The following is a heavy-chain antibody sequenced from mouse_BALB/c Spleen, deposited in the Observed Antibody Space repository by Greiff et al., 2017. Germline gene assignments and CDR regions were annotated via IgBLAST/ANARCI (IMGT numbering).Heavy chain of an antibody. CDR3: ARDYAMDY. V-gene: IGHV1S34*01. J-gene: IGHJ4*01. CDR2: ISCYNGAT. Sequence: LVKTGASVQISCKASGYSFTGYYMHWVKQSHGKSLEWSGYISCYNGATSYNQKFKGKATFTVDTSSSTAYMQFNSLTSEDSAVYYCARDYAMDYWGQGTSVTVSS. CDR1: GYSFTGYY.